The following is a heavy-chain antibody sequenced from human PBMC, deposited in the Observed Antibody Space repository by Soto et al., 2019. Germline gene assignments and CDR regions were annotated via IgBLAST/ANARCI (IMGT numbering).Heavy chain of an antibody. D-gene: IGHD3-22*01. CDR1: VYSSTSGFY. CDR2: ISYSAKT. Sequence: ETLSLTCGVSVYSSTSGFYWGCVRQSPGKGLEWIGSISYSAKTFYNPSLASRLSIAVDTSMNQFSLRLTSVTAADTALYYCTRGAGAPWVRFDSWGQGTLVTVSS. V-gene: IGHV4-38-2*01. J-gene: IGHJ4*02. CDR3: TRGAGAPWVRFDS.